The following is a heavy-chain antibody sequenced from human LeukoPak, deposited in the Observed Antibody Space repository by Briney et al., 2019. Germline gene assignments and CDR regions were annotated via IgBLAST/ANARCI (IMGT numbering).Heavy chain of an antibody. D-gene: IGHD6-25*01. CDR1: GDSMSNYY. Sequence: SETLSLTCTVSGDSMSNYYWSWIRKPPGKGLEWIGYIYYSGSTNYNPSLESRVTISVDTSKNQFSLNLRSVTAADTAMYYCARDYGAAAGYSYGLDVWGQGTTVTVS. J-gene: IGHJ6*02. V-gene: IGHV4-59*01. CDR2: IYYSGST. CDR3: ARDYGAAAGYSYGLDV.